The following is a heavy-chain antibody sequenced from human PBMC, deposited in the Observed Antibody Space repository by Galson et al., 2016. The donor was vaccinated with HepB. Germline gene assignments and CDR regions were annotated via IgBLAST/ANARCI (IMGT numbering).Heavy chain of an antibody. CDR2: IYHSGTT. D-gene: IGHD6-6*01. V-gene: IGHV4-38-2*02. CDR3: ARDVAAAQDY. Sequence: LSLTCDVSNYSISRGYYWGWIRQPPGKGLEWIGSIYHSGTTYYNPSLKSRVSISVDPSKNQFSLKLSSVTAADTAVYYCARDVAAAQDYWGQGTLVTVSS. CDR1: NYSISRGYY. J-gene: IGHJ4*02.